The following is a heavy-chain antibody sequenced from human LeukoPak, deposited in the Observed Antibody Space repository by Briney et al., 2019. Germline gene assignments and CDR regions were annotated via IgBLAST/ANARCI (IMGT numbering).Heavy chain of an antibody. CDR2: IYYSGST. CDR3: AGLSAHYCSSTSCYSFDP. J-gene: IGHJ5*02. Sequence: SETLSLTCTVSGGSISSSSYYWGWIRQPPGKGLEWIGSIYYSGSTYYNPSLKSRVTISVDTSKNQFSLKLSSVTAADTAVYYFAGLSAHYCSSTSCYSFDPWGQGTLVTVSS. CDR1: GGSISSSSYY. V-gene: IGHV4-39*01. D-gene: IGHD2-2*01.